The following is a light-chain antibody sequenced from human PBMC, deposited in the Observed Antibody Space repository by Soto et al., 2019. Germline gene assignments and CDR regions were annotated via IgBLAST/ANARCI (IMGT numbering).Light chain of an antibody. CDR1: QSVSSY. CDR3: QREADT. J-gene: IGKJ4*01. Sequence: EIVLTQSPATLSLSPGERATLSCRASQSVSSYLAWYQQKPGQAPRLLIYDASNRATGIPARFSGSGSGTDFTLTISSLEPEDFEVYYCQREADTFGGGTKVEIK. CDR2: DAS. V-gene: IGKV3-11*01.